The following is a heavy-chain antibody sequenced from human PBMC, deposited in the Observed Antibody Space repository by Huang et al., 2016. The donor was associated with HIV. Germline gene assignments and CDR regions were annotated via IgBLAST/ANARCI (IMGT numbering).Heavy chain of an antibody. CDR1: GFPFSAYC. D-gene: IGHD6-13*01. CDR3: VKERGSSRARSSFDF. V-gene: IGHV3-30*02. J-gene: IGHJ3*01. CDR2: IRYDGNND. Sequence: QVRLVESGGGVVQPGASLTLSCSASGFPFSAYCMDWVRQAPGKGLEVVSFIRYDGNNDYLIGSVKGRFTISRDNSNNTLYLRMNSLRPEDTAVYYCVKERGSSRARSSFDFWGQGTSVIVSS.